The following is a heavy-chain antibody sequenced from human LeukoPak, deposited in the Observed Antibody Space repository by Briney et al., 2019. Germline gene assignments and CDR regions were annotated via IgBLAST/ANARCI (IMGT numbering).Heavy chain of an antibody. CDR3: ARGAASGYSSGWYAQGLDY. Sequence: GGSLRLPCAASGFTFSSYWMNRVRQAPGKGLEWVANIKQDGSEKYYVDSVKGRSTISRDNAKNSLYLQMNSLRAEDTAVYYCARGAASGYSSGWYAQGLDYWGQGTLVTVSS. CDR2: IKQDGSEK. J-gene: IGHJ4*02. D-gene: IGHD6-19*01. V-gene: IGHV3-7*01. CDR1: GFTFSSYW.